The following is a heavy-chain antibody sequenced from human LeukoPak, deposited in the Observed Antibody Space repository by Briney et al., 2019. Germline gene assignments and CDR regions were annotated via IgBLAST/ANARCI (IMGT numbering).Heavy chain of an antibody. Sequence: SETLFLTCTVSGVSISSDYWSWIRLPPGKGLEWIGYIYYSGSSNYNPSLNSRVTMSVDTSKNQFSLKLTSVTAADTAVYYCARRLRQNLFDPWGQGTLVTVSS. D-gene: IGHD4-17*01. CDR2: IYYSGSS. J-gene: IGHJ5*02. CDR3: ARRLRQNLFDP. CDR1: GVSISSDY. V-gene: IGHV4-59*08.